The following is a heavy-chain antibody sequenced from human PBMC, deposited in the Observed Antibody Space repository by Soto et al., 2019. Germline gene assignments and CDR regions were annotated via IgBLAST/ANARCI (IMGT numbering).Heavy chain of an antibody. CDR1: GYTFSSYG. CDR2: ISTYNVDT. CDR3: VRGGFASGYLDY. V-gene: IGHV1-18*01. Sequence: QVQLVQSGAEVKKPGASVKVSCKTSGYTFSSYGIVWVRQAPGQGLEWMGWISTYNVDTKYADKFQGRLTMSSDTSTTTAFMELRRLRSDDTAVYYCVRGGFASGYLDYWGQGALVTVSS. J-gene: IGHJ4*02. D-gene: IGHD5-12*01.